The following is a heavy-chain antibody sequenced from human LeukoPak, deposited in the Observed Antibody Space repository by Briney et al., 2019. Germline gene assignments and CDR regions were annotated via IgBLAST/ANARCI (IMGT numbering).Heavy chain of an antibody. CDR1: GFTVSSNY. D-gene: IGHD3-3*01. Sequence: GGSLRLSCAASGFTVSSNYMSWVRRAPGKGLEWVSVIYSGGSTYYADSVKGRFTISRDNSKNTLYLQMNSLRAEDTAVYYCARGDGNYDFWSGYYKGFDYWGQGTLVTVSS. CDR3: ARGDGNYDFWSGYYKGFDY. CDR2: IYSGGST. J-gene: IGHJ4*02. V-gene: IGHV3-66*02.